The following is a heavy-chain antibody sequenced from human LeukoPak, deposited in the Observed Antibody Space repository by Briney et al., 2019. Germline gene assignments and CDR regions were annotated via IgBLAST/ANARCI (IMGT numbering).Heavy chain of an antibody. CDR1: GFTFEDYA. CDR2: ISWNSGSI. CDR3: AKGLSSGWLDWFDP. Sequence: GGSLRLSCAASGFTFEDYAMHWVRQAPGKGLEWVSGISWNSGSIGYADSVKGRFTISRDNAKNSLYLQMNSLRAEDMALYYCAKGLSSGWLDWFDPWGQGTLVTVSS. V-gene: IGHV3-9*03. D-gene: IGHD6-19*01. J-gene: IGHJ5*02.